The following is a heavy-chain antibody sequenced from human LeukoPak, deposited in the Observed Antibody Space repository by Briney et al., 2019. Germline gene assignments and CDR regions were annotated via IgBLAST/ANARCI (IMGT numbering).Heavy chain of an antibody. V-gene: IGHV4-61*02. D-gene: IGHD5-12*01. CDR3: ARGYSGYAYYFDY. J-gene: IGHJ4*02. Sequence: SETLSLTCTVSGDSISSGDYYWSWIRQPAGKGLEWIGRISSSGSTNYNPSLKSRVTISVDTSKNQFSLKQSSVTAADTAVYYCARGYSGYAYYFDYWGQGTLVTVSS. CDR2: ISSSGST. CDR1: GDSISSGDYY.